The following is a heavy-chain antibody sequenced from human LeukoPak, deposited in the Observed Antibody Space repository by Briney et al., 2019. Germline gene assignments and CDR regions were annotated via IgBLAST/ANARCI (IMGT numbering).Heavy chain of an antibody. Sequence: SETLSLTCTVSGGSISSYYWSWIRQPPGKGLEWIGHIYYSGSTHYNPSLKSRVTISVDTSKNQFSLKLSSVTAADTAVYYCARHVGSSGSGSYLTYFDYWGQGTLVTVSS. V-gene: IGHV4-59*08. J-gene: IGHJ4*02. D-gene: IGHD3-10*01. CDR1: GGSISSYY. CDR3: ARHVGSSGSGSYLTYFDY. CDR2: IYYSGST.